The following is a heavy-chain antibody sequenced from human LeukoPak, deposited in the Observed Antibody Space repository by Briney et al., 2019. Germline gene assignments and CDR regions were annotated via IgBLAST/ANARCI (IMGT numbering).Heavy chain of an antibody. V-gene: IGHV3-74*01. CDR1: GFTFSTYW. J-gene: IGHJ2*01. Sequence: PGGSLRLSCAVSGFTFSTYWMHWVRQGPGKGLAWASRITSDGSATGYADSVKGRFTISRDNAKNTLYLHMDSLRAEDTAVYYCARDAAPGYFDLWGRGTLVTVSS. CDR3: ARDAAPGYFDL. CDR2: ITSDGSAT. D-gene: IGHD2-15*01.